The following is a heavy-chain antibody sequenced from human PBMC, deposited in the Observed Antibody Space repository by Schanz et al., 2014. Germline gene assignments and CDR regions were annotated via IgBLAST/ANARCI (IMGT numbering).Heavy chain of an antibody. Sequence: EVQLVESGGGLVQPGGSLKLSCAASGFTVSSNYMSWVRQAPGKGLEWVSITYSGGSTYYADSVKGRFTISRDNSKNTVNLQMNSLSAEDTAVYYCARVEVSMVQGLIPSYYFDSWGQGTPVTVSS. J-gene: IGHJ4*02. CDR1: GFTVSSNY. V-gene: IGHV3-66*01. CDR3: ARVEVSMVQGLIPSYYFDS. CDR2: TYSGGST. D-gene: IGHD3-10*01.